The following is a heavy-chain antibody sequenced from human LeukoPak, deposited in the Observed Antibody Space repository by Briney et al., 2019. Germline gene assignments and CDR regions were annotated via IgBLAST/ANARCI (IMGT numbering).Heavy chain of an antibody. J-gene: IGHJ5*02. D-gene: IGHD3-16*02. CDR2: IYDNGYT. V-gene: IGHV4-59*08. Sequence: PSETLSLTCTVSGGSMSTYYWSWIRQPPGKGLEGIGYIYDNGYTHYNPSLKSRVSISLDPSKSQFSLNLSSVTAAETAVYYCARRAFGGVIAANWFDPWGQGTLVTVSS. CDR3: ARRAFGGVIAANWFDP. CDR1: GGSMSTYY.